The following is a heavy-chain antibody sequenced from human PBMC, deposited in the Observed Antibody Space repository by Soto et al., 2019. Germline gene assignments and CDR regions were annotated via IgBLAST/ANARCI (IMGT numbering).Heavy chain of an antibody. Sequence: GGSLRLSCEASGFTFSRYWISWIRQAPWKGLEWVANVKQDGSQSYLVDSVKGRFTMSRDNAKNSLFLQMNSLRAEDTAVYYCVTDGSSRWHFDSGVHGPLVKVSS. CDR3: VTDGSSRWHFDS. V-gene: IGHV3-7*01. CDR2: VKQDGSQS. CDR1: GFTFSRYW. J-gene: IGHJ4*01. D-gene: IGHD6-19*01.